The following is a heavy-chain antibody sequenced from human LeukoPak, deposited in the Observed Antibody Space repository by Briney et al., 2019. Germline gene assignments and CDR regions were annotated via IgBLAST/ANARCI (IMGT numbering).Heavy chain of an antibody. J-gene: IGHJ6*03. Sequence: SETLSLTCTVSGGSIGSSSYYWGWIRQPPGKGLEWIGSIYYSGSTYYNPSLKSRVTISVDTSKNQFSLKLSSVTAADTAVYFCARGRVSSSTWYSTYYYYFYMGVWGKGTTVTVS. V-gene: IGHV4-39*01. D-gene: IGHD4-11*01. CDR2: IYYSGST. CDR1: GGSIGSSSYY. CDR3: ARGRVSSSTWYSTYYYYFYMGV.